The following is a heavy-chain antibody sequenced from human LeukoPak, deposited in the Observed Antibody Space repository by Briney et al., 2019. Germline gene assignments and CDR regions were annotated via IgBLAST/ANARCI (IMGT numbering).Heavy chain of an antibody. Sequence: GGSLRLSCVASGFTFTNAWMNWVRQAPGKGLEWVGRIKSKTDDETTDYAAPVKGRFTISRDNAKNALYLQMDILRVEDTALYFCVRDYQFIQEVWGQGTTVTVSS. CDR2: IKSKTDDETT. D-gene: IGHD3-16*01. J-gene: IGHJ6*02. CDR1: GFTFTNAW. V-gene: IGHV3-15*07. CDR3: VRDYQFIQEV.